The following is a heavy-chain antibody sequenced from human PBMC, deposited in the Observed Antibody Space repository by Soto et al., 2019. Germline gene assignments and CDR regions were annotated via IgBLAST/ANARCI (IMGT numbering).Heavy chain of an antibody. J-gene: IGHJ4*02. D-gene: IGHD6-19*01. CDR1: GFTFSSYG. CDR3: ARDVMAVAGTFYFDY. V-gene: IGHV3-33*01. Sequence: GGSLRLSCAASGFTFSSYGMHWVRQAPGKGLEWVAVIWYDGSNKYYADSVKGRFTISRDNSKNTLYLQMNSLRAEDTAVYYCARDVMAVAGTFYFDYWGQGTLVTVSS. CDR2: IWYDGSNK.